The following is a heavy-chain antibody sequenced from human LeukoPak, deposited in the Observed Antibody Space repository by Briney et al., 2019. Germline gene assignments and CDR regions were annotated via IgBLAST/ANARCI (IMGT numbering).Heavy chain of an antibody. CDR3: AREETTVTCFDY. D-gene: IGHD4-17*01. CDR1: GFTFRSYG. Sequence: PGGSLRLSCAASGFTFRSYGIHWVRQAPGKGLEWVTGTWYDGSNKYYTDSVKGRFTISRDNSKSTFHLQINSLRAEDTAVYYCAREETTVTCFDYWGQGTLVTVSS. V-gene: IGHV3-33*01. J-gene: IGHJ4*02. CDR2: TWYDGSNK.